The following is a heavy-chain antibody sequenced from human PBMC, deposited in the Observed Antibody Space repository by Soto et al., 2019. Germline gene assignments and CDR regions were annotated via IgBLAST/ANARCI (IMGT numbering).Heavy chain of an antibody. Sequence: SETLSLTCTVSGGSISSGGYYWSWIRQHPGKGLEWIGYIYYSGSTYYNPSLKSRVTISVDTSKNQFSLKLSSVTAADTAVYYCARGGGTYYYDSSGHDAFDIWGQGTMVTVSS. V-gene: IGHV4-31*03. CDR1: GGSISSGGYY. CDR2: IYYSGST. J-gene: IGHJ3*02. D-gene: IGHD3-22*01. CDR3: ARGGGTYYYDSSGHDAFDI.